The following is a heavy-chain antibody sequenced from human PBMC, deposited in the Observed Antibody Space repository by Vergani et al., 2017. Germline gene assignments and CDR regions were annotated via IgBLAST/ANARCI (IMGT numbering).Heavy chain of an antibody. Sequence: QVQLQESGPGLVKPSQTLSLTCTVSGGSISSGGYHWSWIRQHPGKGLEWIGYIYYSGSTYYNPSLKSRVTISVDTSKNQFSLKLSSVTAADTAVYYCARHCSSTSCYYYYYYGMDVWGQGTTVTVSS. J-gene: IGHJ6*02. V-gene: IGHV4-31*03. CDR2: IYYSGST. CDR1: GGSISSGGYH. D-gene: IGHD2-2*01. CDR3: ARHCSSTSCYYYYYYGMDV.